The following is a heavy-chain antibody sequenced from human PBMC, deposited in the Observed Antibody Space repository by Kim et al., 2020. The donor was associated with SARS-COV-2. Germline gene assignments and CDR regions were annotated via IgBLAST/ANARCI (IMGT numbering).Heavy chain of an antibody. Sequence: EGSLRLSCAASGFTFSRTWMYWVRQAPGKGLVWISRINTDGSSITYADSVKGRFTISRDNAKNTLHLQMNTLTAEDTAVYYCAKVGVDWYFDLWGRGTLVTVSS. CDR2: INTDGSSI. CDR3: AKVGVDWYFDL. D-gene: IGHD3-16*01. CDR1: GFTFSRTW. V-gene: IGHV3-74*03. J-gene: IGHJ2*01.